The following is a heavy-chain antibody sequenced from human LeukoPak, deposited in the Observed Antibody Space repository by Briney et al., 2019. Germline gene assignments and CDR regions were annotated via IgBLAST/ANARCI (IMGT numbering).Heavy chain of an antibody. CDR2: IYPGDSDT. V-gene: IGHV5-51*01. Sequence: GESLKISCQGSGYSFTSYWIGWVRQMPGKGLEFMGIIYPGDSDTRYSPSFQGQVTISADKPISTAYLQWSSLKASDTAMYYCARHLDYGSGSSNFDYWGQGTLVTVSS. D-gene: IGHD3-10*01. J-gene: IGHJ4*02. CDR1: GYSFTSYW. CDR3: ARHLDYGSGSSNFDY.